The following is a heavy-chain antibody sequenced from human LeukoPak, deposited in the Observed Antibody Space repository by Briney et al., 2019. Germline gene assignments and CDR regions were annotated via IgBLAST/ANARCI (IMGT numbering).Heavy chain of an antibody. J-gene: IGHJ5*02. D-gene: IGHD3-10*01. V-gene: IGHV1-2*02. CDR1: GYTFTGYY. CDR3: ARDRVVRGVISSWFDP. Sequence: ASVKVSCEDSGYTFTGYYMHWVRQPPAKGLELMGWINPNSGGTNYAQKFQGRVTMTRDTSISTAYMELSRLRSDDTAVYYCARDRVVRGVISSWFDPWGQGTLVTVSS. CDR2: INPNSGGT.